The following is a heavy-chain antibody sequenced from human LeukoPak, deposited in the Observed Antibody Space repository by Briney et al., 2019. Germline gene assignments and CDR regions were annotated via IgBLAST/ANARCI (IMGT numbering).Heavy chain of an antibody. V-gene: IGHV4-34*01. Sequence: SETLSLTCAVYGGSFSGYYWSWIRQPPGKGLEWIGEINHSGSTNYNPSLKSRVTISVDTSKNQFSLKLSSVTAADTAVYYCAKIRSSSSDMDVWGKGTTVTVSS. CDR3: AKIRSSSSDMDV. D-gene: IGHD6-6*01. J-gene: IGHJ6*03. CDR1: GGSFSGYY. CDR2: INHSGST.